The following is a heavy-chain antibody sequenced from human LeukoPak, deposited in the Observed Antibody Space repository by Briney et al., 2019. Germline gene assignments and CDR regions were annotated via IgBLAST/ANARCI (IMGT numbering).Heavy chain of an antibody. CDR1: GYTFTGYY. D-gene: IGHD3-22*01. CDR3: ASLKNYYDSSGYLVTDAFDM. CDR2: INPNSGGT. Sequence: ASVKVSCKASGYTFTGYYMHWVRQAPGQGLEWMGWINPNSGGTKYAQKLHGRLTMTTDTSTSTAYMELRSLRSGDTAVYYCASLKNYYDSSGYLVTDAFDMWGQGTMVIVSS. J-gene: IGHJ3*02. V-gene: IGHV1-2*02.